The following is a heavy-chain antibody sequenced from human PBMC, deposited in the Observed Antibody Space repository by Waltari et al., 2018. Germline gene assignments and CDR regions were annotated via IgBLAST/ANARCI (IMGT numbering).Heavy chain of an antibody. CDR3: SRGGYSYGYRGYFDY. CDR1: GGSFSGYY. Sequence: QVQLQQWGAGLLKPSETLSLTCAVYGGSFSGYYWSWIRQPPGKGLEWIGEINHSGSTNYNPSLKSRVTISVDTSKNQFSLKLSSVTAADTAVYYCSRGGYSYGYRGYFDYWGQGTLVTVSS. CDR2: INHSGST. J-gene: IGHJ4*02. D-gene: IGHD5-18*01. V-gene: IGHV4-34*01.